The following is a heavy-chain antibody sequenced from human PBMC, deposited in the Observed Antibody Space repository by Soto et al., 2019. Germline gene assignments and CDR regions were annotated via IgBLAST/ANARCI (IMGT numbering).Heavy chain of an antibody. CDR3: ARWLLYDSRGYYRYFDY. Sequence: SETLSLTCTVSGGSVSSGSYYWSWIRQPPGKGLEWIGYIYSSGSTNYNPSLKSSVTISVDTSKNQFSLKLSSVTAADTAVYYCARWLLYDSRGYYRYFDYWGQGTLVTVSS. CDR1: GGSVSSGSYY. V-gene: IGHV4-61*01. J-gene: IGHJ4*02. D-gene: IGHD3-22*01. CDR2: IYSSGST.